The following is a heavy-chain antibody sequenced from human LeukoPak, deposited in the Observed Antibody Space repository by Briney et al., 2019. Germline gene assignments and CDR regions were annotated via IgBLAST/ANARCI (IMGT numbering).Heavy chain of an antibody. D-gene: IGHD6-19*01. CDR3: ARAPRMYSSGWYGDY. Sequence: AGGSLRLSCAASGFTFSRYSMNWVRQAPGERLEWVSSISYSSTYKYHADAVKGRFTISRDNAKNSLYLQMNSLRAEDTAVYYCARAPRMYSSGWYGDYWGQGTLVTVSS. CDR1: GFTFSRYS. J-gene: IGHJ4*02. V-gene: IGHV3-21*01. CDR2: ISYSSTYK.